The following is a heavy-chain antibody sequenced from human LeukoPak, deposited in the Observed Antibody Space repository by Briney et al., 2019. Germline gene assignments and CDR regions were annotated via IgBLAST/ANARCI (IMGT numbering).Heavy chain of an antibody. V-gene: IGHV3-23*01. D-gene: IGHD3-16*02. CDR1: GFTFSNYD. CDR3: AYRTGFDY. CDR2: ISISGDNT. J-gene: IGHJ4*02. Sequence: GSLRLSCVVSGFTFSNYDMSWVRQAPGKGLEWVSTISISGDNTYYPDSVKGRFTISRDNSKNTLYLQMNSLRAEDTAVYYCAYRTGFDYWGQGTLVTVSS.